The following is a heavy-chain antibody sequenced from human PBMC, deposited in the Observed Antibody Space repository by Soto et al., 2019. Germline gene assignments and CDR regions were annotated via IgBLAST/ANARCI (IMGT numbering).Heavy chain of an antibody. CDR1: GFTFSSYA. D-gene: IGHD1-26*01. J-gene: IGHJ4*02. CDR2: ISGSGGST. CDR3: ARRGSGSYYDY. V-gene: IGHV3-23*01. Sequence: EVQLLESGGGLVQPGGSLRLSCAASGFTFSSYAMRWVRQAPVNGLEWVLAISGSGGSTYYADSVKGRFTISRDNSKNTLYLQMNSLRAEDTAVYYCARRGSGSYYDYWGQGTLVTVSS.